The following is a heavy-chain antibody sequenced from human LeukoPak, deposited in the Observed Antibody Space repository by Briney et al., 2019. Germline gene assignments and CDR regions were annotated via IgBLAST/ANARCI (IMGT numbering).Heavy chain of an antibody. J-gene: IGHJ4*02. Sequence: GGSLRLSCTASGFTFNNYAMTWVRQAPGKGLEWVSAITGSGGSTYYADSVKGRFTISRDNSKNTLYLQMNSLRAEDTAVYYCAKANPGYSSSWSPYYFDYWGQGTLVTVSS. CDR3: AKANPGYSSSWSPYYFDY. CDR2: ITGSGGST. V-gene: IGHV3-23*01. D-gene: IGHD6-13*01. CDR1: GFTFNNYA.